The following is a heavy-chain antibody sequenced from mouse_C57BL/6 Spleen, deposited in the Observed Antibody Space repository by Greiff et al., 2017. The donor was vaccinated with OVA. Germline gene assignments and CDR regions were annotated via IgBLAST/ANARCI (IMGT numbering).Heavy chain of an antibody. CDR2: IDPETGGT. CDR1: GYTFTDYE. J-gene: IGHJ3*01. CDR3: TRSYDYPFAY. Sequence: VHLVESGAELVRPGASVTLSCKASGYTFTDYEMHWVKQTPVHGLEWIGAIDPETGGTAYNQKFKGKAILTADKSSSTAYMELRSLTSEDSAVYYCTRSYDYPFAYWGQGTLVTVSA. V-gene: IGHV1-15*01. D-gene: IGHD2-4*01.